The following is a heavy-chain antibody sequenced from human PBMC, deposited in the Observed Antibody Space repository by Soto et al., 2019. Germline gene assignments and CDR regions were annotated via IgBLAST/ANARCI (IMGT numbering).Heavy chain of an antibody. CDR1: GFTVSSNY. V-gene: IGHV3-53*04. CDR3: AANDCSGGSCYSGDAFDI. D-gene: IGHD2-15*01. Sequence: EVQLVESGGGLVQPGGSLRLSCAASGFTVSSNYMSWVRQAPGKGLEWVSVIYSGGSTYYADSVKGRFTISRHNSKNTLYLQMKSLRAEDTAVYYCAANDCSGGSCYSGDAFDIWGQGTMVTVSS. J-gene: IGHJ3*02. CDR2: IYSGGST.